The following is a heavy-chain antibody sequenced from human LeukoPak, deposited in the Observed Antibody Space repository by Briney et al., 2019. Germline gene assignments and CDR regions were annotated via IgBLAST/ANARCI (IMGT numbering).Heavy chain of an antibody. Sequence: ASVNVSCTASGYTFTIYAMNWVRQAPGQGLEWMGWINTNTGNPTYAQGFTGRFVFSLDTSVSTAYLQISSLKAEDTAVYYCARDVVVPAASGYYYYGMDVWGQGTTVTVSS. CDR1: GYTFTIYA. D-gene: IGHD2-2*01. CDR2: INTNTGNP. V-gene: IGHV7-4-1*02. J-gene: IGHJ6*02. CDR3: ARDVVVPAASGYYYYGMDV.